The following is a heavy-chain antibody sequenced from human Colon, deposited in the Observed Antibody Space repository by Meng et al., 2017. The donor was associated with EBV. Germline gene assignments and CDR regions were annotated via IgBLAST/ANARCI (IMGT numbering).Heavy chain of an antibody. CDR3: ASSDCSGGTCYLDC. J-gene: IGHJ4*02. V-gene: IGHV4-34*01. Sequence: QVQLHQGVAGLLKPSETLSLTCTVYGGSFSDSYWTWIRQPPGKGLEWIGEINHVGSTTYNPSLKSRVTISVDTSKNQFSLKLSSVTAADAAVYYCASSDCSGGTCYLDCWGQGTLVTVSS. CDR2: INHVGST. D-gene: IGHD2-15*01. CDR1: GGSFSDSY.